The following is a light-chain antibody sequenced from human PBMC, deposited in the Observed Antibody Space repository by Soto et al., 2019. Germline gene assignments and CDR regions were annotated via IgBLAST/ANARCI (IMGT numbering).Light chain of an antibody. CDR2: DVS. CDR1: SSDVGAYNY. V-gene: IGLV2-14*03. J-gene: IGLJ1*01. CDR3: NSYTTSSTYV. Sequence: QSALTQPASVSGSPGRSIAISCTGTSSDVGAYNYVSWYQQHPGKAPKLMIYDVSNRPSGVSNRFSGSKSSNTASLTISGLQAEDEADYYCNSYTTSSTYVFGTGTKLTVL.